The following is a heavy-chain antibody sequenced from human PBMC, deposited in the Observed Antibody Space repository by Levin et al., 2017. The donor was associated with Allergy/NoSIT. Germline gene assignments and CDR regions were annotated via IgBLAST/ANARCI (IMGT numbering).Heavy chain of an antibody. J-gene: IGHJ4*02. Sequence: QAGGSLRLSCAASGFTFSSYGMHWVRQAPGKGLEWVAVIWYDGRNKYHADSVKGRFTISRDNSKNTLYLQMNSLRAEDTAVYYCARAWGDDCSGGSCPDYWGQGTRVSVSS. CDR2: IWYDGRNK. CDR3: ARAWGDDCSGGSCPDY. CDR1: GFTFSSYG. V-gene: IGHV3-33*01. D-gene: IGHD2-15*01.